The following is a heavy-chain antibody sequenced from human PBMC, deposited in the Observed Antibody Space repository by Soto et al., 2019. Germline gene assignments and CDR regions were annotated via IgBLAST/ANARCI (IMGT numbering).Heavy chain of an antibody. Sequence: GASVKVSCKASGYTFTSYDINWVRQAIGQGLEWMGWMNPNSGNTGYAQKFQGRVTMTRNTSISTAYMELSSLRSEDTAVYYCATRRVGYYYDSSGYYADAFDIWGQGTMVTVSS. CDR3: ATRRVGYYYDSSGYYADAFDI. CDR2: MNPNSGNT. CDR1: GYTFTSYD. D-gene: IGHD3-22*01. V-gene: IGHV1-8*01. J-gene: IGHJ3*02.